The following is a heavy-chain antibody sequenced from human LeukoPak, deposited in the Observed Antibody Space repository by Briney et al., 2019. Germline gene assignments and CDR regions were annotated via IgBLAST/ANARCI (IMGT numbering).Heavy chain of an antibody. D-gene: IGHD2-15*01. Sequence: ASVKVSCKASGYTFTSYGIGWVRQAPGQGLEWMGWISAYNGNTNCAQKLQGRVTMTTDTSTSTAYMELRSLRSDDTAVYYCARDNSMGVVVAATRWFDPWGQGTLVTVSS. J-gene: IGHJ5*02. CDR2: ISAYNGNT. V-gene: IGHV1-18*01. CDR1: GYTFTSYG. CDR3: ARDNSMGVVVAATRWFDP.